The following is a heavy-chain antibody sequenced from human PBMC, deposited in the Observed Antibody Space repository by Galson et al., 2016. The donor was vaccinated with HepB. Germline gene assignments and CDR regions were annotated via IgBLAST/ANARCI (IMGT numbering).Heavy chain of an antibody. J-gene: IGHJ6*02. CDR1: GFIFGNYA. CDR2: ISGSGDST. V-gene: IGHV3-23*01. CDR3: VKTQGYGTGWYGMDV. Sequence: SLRLSCAASGFIFGNYAMTWVRQAPGEGLEWVSVISGSGDSTYYADSVKGRFTISRDNFKSTLSLQMNSLRAEDTAVYYCVKTQGYGTGWYGMDVWGQGTTVTVSS. D-gene: IGHD6-19*01.